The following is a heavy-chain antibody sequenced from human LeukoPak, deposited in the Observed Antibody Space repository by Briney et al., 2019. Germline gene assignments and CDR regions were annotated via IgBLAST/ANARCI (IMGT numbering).Heavy chain of an antibody. V-gene: IGHV3-23*01. D-gene: IGHD3-10*01. Sequence: WGSLRLSCAASGFTFSSYAMSWVRQAPGKGLEWVSAISGSGGSTYYADSVKGRFTISRDNSKNTLYLQMNSLRAEDTAVYYCAKAYYYGSGSRGPFDYWGQGTLVTVSS. CDR3: AKAYYYGSGSRGPFDY. CDR1: GFTFSSYA. J-gene: IGHJ4*02. CDR2: ISGSGGST.